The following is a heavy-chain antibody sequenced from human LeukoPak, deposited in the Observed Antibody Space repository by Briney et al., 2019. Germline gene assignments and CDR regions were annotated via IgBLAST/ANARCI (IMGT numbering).Heavy chain of an antibody. J-gene: IGHJ5*02. CDR3: AKDGPLLWFGPTDA. Sequence: GGSLRLSCVASGFTFSTYGMSWVRQAPGKGLEWVAAVSLTGSGTYYPDSLKGRFIISRDNSQNTVFLQMSSLRPEDTAFYFCAKDGPLLWFGPTDAWGQGILVTVSS. V-gene: IGHV3-23*01. D-gene: IGHD3-10*01. CDR2: VSLTGSGT. CDR1: GFTFSTYG.